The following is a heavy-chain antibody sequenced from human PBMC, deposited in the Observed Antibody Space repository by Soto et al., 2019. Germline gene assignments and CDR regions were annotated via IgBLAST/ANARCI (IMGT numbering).Heavy chain of an antibody. CDR3: ARDSTPLDV. D-gene: IGHD2-15*01. V-gene: IGHV3-66*01. CDR1: GFTFSSYS. Sequence: GGSLRLSWAASGFTFSSYSMTWLRQAPGKGLEWVSAIYSDGSTYYADSVKGRFTLSRDKSKNTLFLQMNSLRAEDTAVYYCARDSTPLDVWGQGTTVTVSS. J-gene: IGHJ6*02. CDR2: IYSDGST.